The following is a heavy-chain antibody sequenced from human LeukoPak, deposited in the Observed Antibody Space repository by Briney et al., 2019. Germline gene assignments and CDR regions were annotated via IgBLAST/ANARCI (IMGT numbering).Heavy chain of an antibody. CDR2: IKQDGSEK. CDR3: ARVRVSFYYDISGYSDY. Sequence: PGGSLRLSCAASGFTFSSYWMSWVRQAPGKGLEWVANIKQDGSEKYYVDSVRGRFTISRDNAKNSLYLQMNSLRAEDTAVFYCARVRVSFYYDISGYSDYWGQGTLVTVSS. V-gene: IGHV3-7*01. CDR1: GFTFSSYW. D-gene: IGHD3-22*01. J-gene: IGHJ4*02.